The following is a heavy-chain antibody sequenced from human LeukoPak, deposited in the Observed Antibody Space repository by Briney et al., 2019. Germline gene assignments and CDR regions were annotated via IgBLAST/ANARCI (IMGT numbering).Heavy chain of an antibody. CDR2: ISSNGGST. V-gene: IGHV3-64*01. D-gene: IGHD6-19*01. Sequence: GGSLRLFCAASGFTFSSYAMHWVRQAPGKGLEYVSAISSNGGSTYYANSVKGRFTISRDNSKNTLYLQMGSLRAEDMAVYYCARDPGIAVAAYFFDYWGQGTLVTVSS. CDR1: GFTFSSYA. J-gene: IGHJ4*02. CDR3: ARDPGIAVAAYFFDY.